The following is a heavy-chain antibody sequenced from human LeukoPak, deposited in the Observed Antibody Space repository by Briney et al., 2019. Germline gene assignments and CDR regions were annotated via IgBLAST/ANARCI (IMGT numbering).Heavy chain of an antibody. J-gene: IGHJ4*02. D-gene: IGHD6-19*01. V-gene: IGHV3-23*01. CDR1: DGSISDYY. Sequence: ETLSLTCTVSDGSISDYYWSWIRQPPGKGLDWLSAINGGGTDTYNADSVKGRFTISRDNPKNTLYLQMNSLRAEDTAVYYCAEGSSSGWPYYFDQWGQGTLVTVSS. CDR2: INGGGTDT. CDR3: AEGSSSGWPYYFDQ.